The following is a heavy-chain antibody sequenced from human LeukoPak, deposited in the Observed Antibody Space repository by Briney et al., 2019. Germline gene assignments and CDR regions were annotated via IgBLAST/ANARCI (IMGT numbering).Heavy chain of an antibody. CDR3: ARGDYDYVWGSYRLDY. V-gene: IGHV4-59*12. D-gene: IGHD3-16*02. Sequence: PSETLSLTCTVSGGSISSYYWSWIRQPPGKGLEWIGYIYYIGSTKYNPSLKSRVTFSMDTSKNQFSLKLSSVTAADTAVYYCARGDYDYVWGSYRLDYWGQGTLVTVSS. J-gene: IGHJ4*02. CDR2: IYYIGST. CDR1: GGSISSYY.